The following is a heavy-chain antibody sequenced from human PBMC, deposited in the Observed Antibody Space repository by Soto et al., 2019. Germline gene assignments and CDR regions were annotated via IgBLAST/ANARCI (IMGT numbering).Heavy chain of an antibody. Sequence: GASVKVSCKSSGYIFTNYGISCVRQAPGQGLEWMGWISAYNGNTNYAQKLQGRVTMTTDTFTRTAYMEVRSLRSDDTAVYYCAREGTCSSTSCPTYFSFGMDVWGQGTTVTVSS. CDR1: GYIFTNYG. V-gene: IGHV1-18*01. D-gene: IGHD2-2*01. CDR2: ISAYNGNT. CDR3: AREGTCSSTSCPTYFSFGMDV. J-gene: IGHJ6*02.